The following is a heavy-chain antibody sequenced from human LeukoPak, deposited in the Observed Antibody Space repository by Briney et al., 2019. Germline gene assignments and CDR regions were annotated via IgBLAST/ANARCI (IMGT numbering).Heavy chain of an antibody. CDR2: ISPSSSYI. CDR1: GFTFSSYS. Sequence: GGSLRLSCAASGFTFSSYSMNWVRQAPGKGLEWVSSISPSSSYISYADSVKGRFTISRDNAKNSLHLQMNSLRAEDTAVYYCAREADGSDYWGQGTLVTVSS. D-gene: IGHD3-10*01. CDR3: AREADGSDY. V-gene: IGHV3-21*01. J-gene: IGHJ4*02.